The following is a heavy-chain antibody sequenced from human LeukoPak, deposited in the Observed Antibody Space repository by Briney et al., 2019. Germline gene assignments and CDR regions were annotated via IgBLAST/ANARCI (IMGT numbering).Heavy chain of an antibody. Sequence: SETLSLTCAVSGGSFSGYYWSWIRQPPGKGLEWIGEINHSGSTNYNPSLKSRVTISVDTSKNQFSLKLSSVTAADTAVYYCASYYYDSSGYSSPFDYWGQGTLVTVSS. CDR2: INHSGST. V-gene: IGHV4-34*01. CDR3: ASYYYDSSGYSSPFDY. J-gene: IGHJ4*02. CDR1: GGSFSGYY. D-gene: IGHD3-22*01.